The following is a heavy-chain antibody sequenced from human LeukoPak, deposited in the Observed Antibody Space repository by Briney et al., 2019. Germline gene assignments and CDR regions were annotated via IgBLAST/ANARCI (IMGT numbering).Heavy chain of an antibody. CDR1: GFTFNTYA. J-gene: IGHJ4*02. Sequence: GGSLRLSCAASGFTFNTYAMSWVRQAPGKGLEWVSSIGGGGGTYYADSLKGRFTISRDNSKNTLYLQMNSLRAEDTAVYYCAKDRNAYSGYDLFDYWGQGTLVTVSS. D-gene: IGHD5-12*01. V-gene: IGHV3-23*01. CDR2: IGGGGGT. CDR3: AKDRNAYSGYDLFDY.